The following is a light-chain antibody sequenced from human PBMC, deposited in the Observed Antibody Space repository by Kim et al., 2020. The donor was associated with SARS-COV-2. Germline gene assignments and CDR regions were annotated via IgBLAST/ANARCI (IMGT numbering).Light chain of an antibody. Sequence: PGERATLSCRASQTISGSYLAWYQQKPGQTPRLLIYGASSRATDIPDRFSGSGSGTDFTLTISRLEPEAFAVYYCQQYGSSPWTFGQGTKL. J-gene: IGKJ1*01. CDR2: GAS. CDR3: QQYGSSPWT. CDR1: QTISGSY. V-gene: IGKV3-20*01.